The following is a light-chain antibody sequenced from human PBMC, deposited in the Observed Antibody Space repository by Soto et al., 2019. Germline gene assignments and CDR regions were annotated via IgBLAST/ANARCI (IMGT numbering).Light chain of an antibody. J-gene: IGLJ1*01. CDR3: SSYAASNNYV. Sequence: QSALTQPPSASGSPGQSVTISSTGTSSAFGGYNYVSWYQQHPGKAPKLMIYEVSKRPSGVPDRFSGSKSGNTASLTVSGLQAEDEADYYCSSYAASNNYVFGTGTKVTVL. CDR2: EVS. V-gene: IGLV2-8*01. CDR1: SSAFGGYNY.